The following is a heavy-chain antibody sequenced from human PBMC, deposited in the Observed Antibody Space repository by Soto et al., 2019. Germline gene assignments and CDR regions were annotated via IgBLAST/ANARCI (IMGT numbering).Heavy chain of an antibody. D-gene: IGHD6-13*01. CDR3: ARQVEPWGSSWSRGFDF. CDR2: IYSSGST. V-gene: IGHV4-39*01. J-gene: IGHJ4*02. Sequence: QLQLQESGPGLVKPSETLSLTCTVSGGSISSSSYYWGWIRQPPGKGLEWIGRIYSSGSTYYNPYLTSRVTKSVDTSKNQFSLKLSSGTAADTAVYYCARQVEPWGSSWSRGFDFWGQGAVVTVSS. CDR1: GGSISSSSYY.